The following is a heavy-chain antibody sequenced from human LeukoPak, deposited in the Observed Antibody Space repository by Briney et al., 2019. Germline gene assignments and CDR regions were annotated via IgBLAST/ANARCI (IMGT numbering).Heavy chain of an antibody. D-gene: IGHD3-10*01. CDR2: IYYSGST. J-gene: IGHJ6*03. CDR1: GGSISSSSYY. Sequence: PSETLSLTCTVSGGSISSSSYYWGWIRQPPGKGLEWIGSIYYSGSTYYNPSLESRVTISVDTSKNQFSLKLSSVTAADTAMYYCARDRGSGSYYAYYYMDVWGKGTTVTVSS. V-gene: IGHV4-39*07. CDR3: ARDRGSGSYYAYYYMDV.